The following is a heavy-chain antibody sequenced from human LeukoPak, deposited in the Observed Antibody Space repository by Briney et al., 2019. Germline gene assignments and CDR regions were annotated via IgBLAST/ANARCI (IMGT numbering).Heavy chain of an antibody. CDR3: ARVFRHCSGGSCYSGVEY. J-gene: IGHJ4*02. Sequence: PSETLSLXCTVSGGSISSGSYYWSWIRQPAGKGLEWIGRIYTSGSTNYNPSLKSRVTISVDTSKNQFSLKLSSVTAADTAVYYCARVFRHCSGGSCYSGVEYWGQGTLVTVSS. CDR2: IYTSGST. D-gene: IGHD2-15*01. CDR1: GGSISSGSYY. V-gene: IGHV4-61*02.